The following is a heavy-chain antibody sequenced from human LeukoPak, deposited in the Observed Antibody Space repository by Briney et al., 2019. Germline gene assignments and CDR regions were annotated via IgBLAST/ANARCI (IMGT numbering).Heavy chain of an antibody. CDR2: INHSGST. V-gene: IGHV4-34*01. Sequence: SETLSLTCAVSGGSFSGYYWSWIRQPPGKGLEWIGEINHSGSTNYNPSLNNPVTISVHPSNNQCSLKLGSVTAADTAVYYCARASTSLLWGRGTLVTVSS. CDR3: ARASTSLL. J-gene: IGHJ2*01. CDR1: GGSFSGYY. D-gene: IGHD2/OR15-2a*01.